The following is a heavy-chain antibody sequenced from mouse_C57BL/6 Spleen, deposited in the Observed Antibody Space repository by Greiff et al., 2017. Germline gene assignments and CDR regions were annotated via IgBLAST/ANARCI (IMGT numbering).Heavy chain of an antibody. V-gene: IGHV6-3*01. CDR3: TERVVTWGYFDY. CDR1: GFTFSNYW. Sequence: EVKLVEPGGGLVQPGGSMKLSCVASGFTFSNYWMNWVRQSPEKGLEWVAQIRLKSDNYATPYAESVKGRFTISRDDSKSSVYLHMNNLRAEDTGIYYYTERVVTWGYFDYWGQGTTLTVSS. J-gene: IGHJ2*01. D-gene: IGHD2-3*01. CDR2: IRLKSDNYAT.